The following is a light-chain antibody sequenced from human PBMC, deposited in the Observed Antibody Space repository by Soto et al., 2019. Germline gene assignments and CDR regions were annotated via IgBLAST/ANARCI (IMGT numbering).Light chain of an antibody. J-gene: IGKJ4*01. CDR2: AAS. Sequence: DIQLTQSPSFLSASVGDRVTITCRATQGISSYLAWYQQKPGKAPKLLIHAASNLQSGVPSRFSGSGFGTEFTLTVSSLQPEDFATYYCQQRNSYPLTFGGGTKVEIK. CDR1: QGISSY. CDR3: QQRNSYPLT. V-gene: IGKV1-9*01.